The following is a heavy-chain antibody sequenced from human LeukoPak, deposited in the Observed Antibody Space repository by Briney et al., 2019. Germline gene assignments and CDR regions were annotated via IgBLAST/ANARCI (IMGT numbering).Heavy chain of an antibody. CDR3: ARVDTAMANYYYYYMDV. J-gene: IGHJ6*03. D-gene: IGHD5-18*01. CDR1: GYTFTSYG. CDR2: ISAYNGNT. Sequence: ASVKVSCKASGYTFTSYGISWVRQAPGQGLEWMGWISAYNGNTNYAQKLQGRVTMPTDTSTSTAYMELRSLRSDDTAVYYCARVDTAMANYYYYYMDVWGKGTTVTVSS. V-gene: IGHV1-18*01.